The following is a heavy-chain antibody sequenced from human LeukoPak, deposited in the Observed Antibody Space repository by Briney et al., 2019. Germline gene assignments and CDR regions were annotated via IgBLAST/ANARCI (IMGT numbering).Heavy chain of an antibody. CDR3: ARTNYYDGSAYYPFDY. J-gene: IGHJ4*02. Sequence: GGSLRLSCAASGFTFSNYWKHWVRQAPGKGLVWVSRINTDGRSTKYADSVKGRFTITRDNAKNTLYLQMNSLRAEDTAVYYCARTNYYDGSAYYPFDYWGQGTLVTVSS. CDR2: INTDGRST. CDR1: GFTFSNYW. V-gene: IGHV3-74*03. D-gene: IGHD3-22*01.